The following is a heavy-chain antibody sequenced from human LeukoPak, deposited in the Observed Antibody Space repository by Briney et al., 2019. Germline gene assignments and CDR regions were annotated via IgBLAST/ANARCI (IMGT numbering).Heavy chain of an antibody. CDR3: ARADDYGDYFDY. CDR1: GFTFSSYA. D-gene: IGHD4-17*01. J-gene: IGHJ4*02. V-gene: IGHV3-23*01. CDR2: ISGSGGST. Sequence: GGSLRLSCAASGFTFSSYAMSWVRQAPGKGLEWVSAISGSGGSTYYADSVKGRFTISRDNSKNTLYLQMNSLRAEDTAVYYCARADDYGDYFDYWGQGTLVTVSS.